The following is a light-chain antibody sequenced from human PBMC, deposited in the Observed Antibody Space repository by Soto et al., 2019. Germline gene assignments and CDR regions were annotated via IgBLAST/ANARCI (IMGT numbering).Light chain of an antibody. J-gene: IGKJ3*01. Sequence: DIQMTQSPSSLSASVGDRVTITCRASQSISNYLNWYQHKVGKAPKLLISAASTLQSGVPSRFSGSGSGTDFTLTIRSLQPEDFATYFCQQTYSTPIFTFCPGTKVDIK. CDR1: QSISNY. CDR2: AAS. CDR3: QQTYSTPIFT. V-gene: IGKV1-39*01.